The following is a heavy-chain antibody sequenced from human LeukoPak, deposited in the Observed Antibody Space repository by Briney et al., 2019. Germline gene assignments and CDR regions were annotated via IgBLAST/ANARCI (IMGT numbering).Heavy chain of an antibody. CDR3: AREGVAGTGLDY. D-gene: IGHD1/OR15-1a*01. J-gene: IGHJ4*02. CDR1: GYTFSMYN. CDR2: INPSGGT. V-gene: IGHV1-46*01. Sequence: ASVKVSCKASGYTFSMYNMHWVRQAPGQGLEWMGIINPSGGTSYAQKLQGRITTTRDTSTSTLYMELSSLRSEDTAVYYCAREGVAGTGLDYWGQGTLVTVSS.